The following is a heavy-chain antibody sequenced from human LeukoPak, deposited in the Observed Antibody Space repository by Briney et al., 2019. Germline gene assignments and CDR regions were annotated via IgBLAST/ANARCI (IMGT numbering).Heavy chain of an antibody. D-gene: IGHD2-21*02. J-gene: IGHJ4*02. V-gene: IGHV3-30*02. CDR3: AKDTLANCGGDCYSEGVSD. CDR1: GFTFSSYG. Sequence: GSLRLSCAASGFTFSSYGMNWVRQAPGKGLEWVASIWYDGSNKYYGDSVKGRFTISSDSYKNTLYLQMKSLRAEDTAVYYCAKDTLANCGGDCYSEGVSDWGQGTLVTVSS. CDR2: IWYDGSNK.